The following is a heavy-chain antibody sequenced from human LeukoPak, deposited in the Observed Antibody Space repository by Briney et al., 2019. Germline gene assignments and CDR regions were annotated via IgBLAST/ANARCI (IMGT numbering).Heavy chain of an antibody. CDR3: AKDRRITMAGTVDYFDY. CDR1: GFTFNNYA. D-gene: IGHD6-19*01. Sequence: GGSLRLSCAASGFTFNNYAMSWVRQAPGKGLEWVSRISGSGGNTYYADSVKGRFTISRDNSKNTLYLQMNSLRAADTAVYYCAKDRRITMAGTVDYFDYWGQGTLVTVSS. CDR2: ISGSGGNT. V-gene: IGHV3-23*01. J-gene: IGHJ4*02.